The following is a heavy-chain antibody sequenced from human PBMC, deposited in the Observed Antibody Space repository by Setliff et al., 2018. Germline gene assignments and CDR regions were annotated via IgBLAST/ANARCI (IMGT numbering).Heavy chain of an antibody. J-gene: IGHJ3*02. CDR3: ARLPGYCNGGNCYGYYTFDI. CDR2: IYYSGIT. D-gene: IGHD2-15*01. CDR1: GDSISSSSYY. V-gene: IGHV4-39*01. Sequence: SETLSLTCSVSGDSISSSSYYWGWIRQPPGKGLEWIGSIYYSGITYYSPSLKSRVIVSVDTSKNQFSLKLSSVTAADTAVYYCARLPGYCNGGNCYGYYTFDIWGQGTMVTVSS.